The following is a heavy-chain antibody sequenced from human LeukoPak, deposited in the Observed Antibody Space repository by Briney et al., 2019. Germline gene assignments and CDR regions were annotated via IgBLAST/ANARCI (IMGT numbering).Heavy chain of an antibody. Sequence: ASVKVSRKASGGTFSSYAISWVRQAPGQGLEWMGGIIPIFGTAKYAQRCQGRVTITADESTSTAYMELSSLRSEDTAVYYCAREDRRFGELPDYWGQGTLVAVSS. J-gene: IGHJ4*02. CDR1: GGTFSSYA. V-gene: IGHV1-69*13. CDR2: IIPIFGTA. D-gene: IGHD3-10*01. CDR3: AREDRRFGELPDY.